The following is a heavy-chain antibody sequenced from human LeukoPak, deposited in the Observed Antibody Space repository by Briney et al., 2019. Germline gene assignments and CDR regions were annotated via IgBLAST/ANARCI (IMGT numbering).Heavy chain of an antibody. D-gene: IGHD6-19*01. CDR1: GYTFTGYY. V-gene: IGHV1-2*06. CDR3: ARAQAQWLASFDY. Sequence: GASVKVSCKASGYTFTGYYMHWVRQAPGQGLEWMGRINPNSGGTNYAQKLQGRVTMTTDTSTSTAYMELRSLRSDDTAVYYCARAQAQWLASFDYWGQGTLVTVSS. CDR2: INPNSGGT. J-gene: IGHJ4*02.